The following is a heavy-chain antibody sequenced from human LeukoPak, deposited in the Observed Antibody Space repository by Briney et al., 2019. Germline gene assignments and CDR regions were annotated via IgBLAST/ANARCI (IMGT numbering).Heavy chain of an antibody. D-gene: IGHD6-19*01. CDR2: IYYSGST. Sequence: PSETLSLTCTVSGGSISSYYWSWIRQPPGKGLEWIGYIYYSGSTNYNPSLKSRVTISVDTTNNQFSLKLSSVTAADTAGDYCSRLQGGGWYTNWFDTWGQGNLVTVSS. CDR1: GGSISSYY. J-gene: IGHJ5*02. CDR3: SRLQGGGWYTNWFDT. V-gene: IGHV4-59*08.